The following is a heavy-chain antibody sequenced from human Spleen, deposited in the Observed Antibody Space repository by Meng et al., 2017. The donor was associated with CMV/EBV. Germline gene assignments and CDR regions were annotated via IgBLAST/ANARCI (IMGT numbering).Heavy chain of an antibody. J-gene: IGHJ6*02. CDR3: ARLGHCSSTSCHPRDYYYYGMDV. Sequence: GGSLRLSCKGSGYSFASYWIGWVHQMPGKGLEWMGTIYPGDSDTRYSPSFQGQVTISADKSISTAYLQWSSVRASDTSMYYCARLGHCSSTSCHPRDYYYYGMDVWGQGATVTVSS. D-gene: IGHD2-2*01. CDR1: GYSFASYW. CDR2: IYPGDSDT. V-gene: IGHV5-51*07.